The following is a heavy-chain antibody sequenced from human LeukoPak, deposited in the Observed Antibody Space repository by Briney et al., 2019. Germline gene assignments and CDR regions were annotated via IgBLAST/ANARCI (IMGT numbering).Heavy chain of an antibody. Sequence: SETLSLTCTVSGDFMSSYFWSWIRQPPGKGLEWIGYVYSTGGTSGSTDYNPSLKSRVTISVDTSKNQFSMKLTSVTAADTAVYYCARYRAFDIWGQGTMVTVSS. CDR3: ARYRAFDI. V-gene: IGHV4-59*01. CDR2: VYSTGGT. J-gene: IGHJ3*02. CDR1: GDFMSSYF.